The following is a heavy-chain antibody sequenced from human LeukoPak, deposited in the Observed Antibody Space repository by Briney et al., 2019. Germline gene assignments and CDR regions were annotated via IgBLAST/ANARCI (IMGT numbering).Heavy chain of an antibody. V-gene: IGHV5-51*01. CDR1: GYSFTNYW. CDR2: IYPGDSDT. D-gene: IGHD4-11*01. J-gene: IGHJ4*02. Sequence: GESLKISCKGSGYSFTNYWLGWVRQVPGKGLEWMGIIYPGDSDTRYSPSFQGQVTFSADKSISTAYLQWSSLKASDTAIYYCARFGSPSTEFDSWGQGTLVTVSS. CDR3: ARFGSPSTEFDS.